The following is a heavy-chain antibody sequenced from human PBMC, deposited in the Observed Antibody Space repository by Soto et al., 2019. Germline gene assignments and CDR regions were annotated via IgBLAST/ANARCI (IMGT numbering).Heavy chain of an antibody. J-gene: IGHJ6*02. CDR1: GFTFDDFA. CDR2: VNWDGDTT. Sequence: GGSLRLSCAASGFTFDDFAMCWVRQVPGKGLEWISLVNWDGDTTFYADSVKGRFIISRDNSKNSVYLQMNSLRSDDGAIYYCAKGATVTTHYQYYGMDVWGRGTTVTVSS. CDR3: AKGATVTTHYQYYGMDV. V-gene: IGHV3-43D*04. D-gene: IGHD4-17*01.